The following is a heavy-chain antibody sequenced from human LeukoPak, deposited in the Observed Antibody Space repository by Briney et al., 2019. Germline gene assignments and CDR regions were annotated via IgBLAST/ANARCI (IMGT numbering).Heavy chain of an antibody. CDR3: TRLVGVRARRPEY. J-gene: IGHJ4*02. CDR2: IKRKAYGGPP. D-gene: IGHD1-26*01. V-gene: IGHV3-49*03. CDR1: GFTFSSYT. Sequence: SLRLSCAASGFTFSSYTMHWIRQAPAKELEGVGFIKRKAYGGPPEYAPPVPGNFIISKDDSKSIAYLQMNSLKTEDTALYYCTRLVGVRARRPEYWGQGNLVTVSS.